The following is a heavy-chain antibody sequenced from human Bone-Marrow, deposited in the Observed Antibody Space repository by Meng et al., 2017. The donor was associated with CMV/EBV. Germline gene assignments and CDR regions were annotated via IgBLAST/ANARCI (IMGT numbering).Heavy chain of an antibody. CDR2: VDLEDGET. CDR3: ARVSPYGDYAGNWFDP. J-gene: IGHJ5*02. V-gene: IGHV1-69-2*01. Sequence: SGYTFSGYYFHWVQEAPGKGLEWLGLVDLEDGETMHAEKFQVRLTITADTSTGTAYMELSSLRSEDTAVYYCARVSPYGDYAGNWFDPWGQGTLVTVSS. D-gene: IGHD4-17*01. CDR1: GYTFSGYY.